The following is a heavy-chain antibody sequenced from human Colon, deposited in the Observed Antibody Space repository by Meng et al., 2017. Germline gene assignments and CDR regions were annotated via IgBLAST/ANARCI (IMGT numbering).Heavy chain of an antibody. Sequence: GESLKISCAASGFTFSSYWMHWVRQAPGKGLVWVSRINRDGSRPNYADSVEGRFSISRDNAKNTLYLQMNSLRAEDTAVYYCARGGFDAYYFDFWGQGTLVTVSS. V-gene: IGHV3-74*01. CDR1: GFTFSSYW. CDR3: ARGGFDAYYFDF. CDR2: INRDGSRP. J-gene: IGHJ4*02. D-gene: IGHD2/OR15-2a*01.